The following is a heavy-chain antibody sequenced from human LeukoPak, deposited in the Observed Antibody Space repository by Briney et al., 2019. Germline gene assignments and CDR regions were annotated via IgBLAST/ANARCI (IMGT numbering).Heavy chain of an antibody. CDR3: AREATYYDNWFDP. V-gene: IGHV4-59*01. D-gene: IGHD3-3*01. CDR2: IYYSGST. J-gene: IGHJ5*02. Sequence: SETLSLTCTVSGGSISSYYWSWIRQPPGKGLEWIGYIYYSGSTNYSPSLKSRVTISVDTSKNQFSLKLSSVTAADTAVYYCAREATYYDNWFDPWGQGTLVTVSS. CDR1: GGSISSYY.